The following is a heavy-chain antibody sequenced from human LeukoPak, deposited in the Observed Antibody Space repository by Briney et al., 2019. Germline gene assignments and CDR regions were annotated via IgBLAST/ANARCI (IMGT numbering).Heavy chain of an antibody. CDR2: ISYSGST. CDR1: GGSMSGYY. V-gene: IGHV4-59*12. J-gene: IGHJ4*02. Sequence: PSETLSLTCTVSGGSMSGYYWTWIRQPPGKGLEWIGYISYSGSTNYNPSLKSRANISVDTSKNHFSLNLSSVTAADTAVYYCARDSGSRLDYWGQGTLVTVSS. CDR3: ARDSGSRLDY. D-gene: IGHD1-26*01.